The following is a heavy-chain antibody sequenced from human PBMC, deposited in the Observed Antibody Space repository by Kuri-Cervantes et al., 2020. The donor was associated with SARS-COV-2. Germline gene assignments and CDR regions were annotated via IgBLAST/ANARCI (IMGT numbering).Heavy chain of an antibody. V-gene: IGHV3-74*01. CDR2: MNGDGSSI. Sequence: GGSLRLSCAASGFTFSRDTMYWVRQAPGKGLVWVSRMNGDGSSITYADSVKGRFTISRDNAKNTLYLQVRSLGTEDMAMYYCARGEQFWSGDYPMHYWGQGTLVTVSS. CDR1: GFTFSRDT. CDR3: ARGEQFWSGDYPMHY. J-gene: IGHJ4*02. D-gene: IGHD3-3*01.